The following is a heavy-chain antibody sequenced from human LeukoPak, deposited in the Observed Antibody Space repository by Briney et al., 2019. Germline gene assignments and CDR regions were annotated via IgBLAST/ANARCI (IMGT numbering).Heavy chain of an antibody. CDR3: AADPGHYGDYDFDY. D-gene: IGHD4-17*01. CDR1: GFTFTSSA. V-gene: IGHV1-58*01. Sequence: VASVKVSCKASGFTFTSSAVQWVRQARGQRLEWIGWIVVGSGNTNYAQKFQERVTITRDMSTSTAYMELSSLRSEDTAVYYCAADPGHYGDYDFDYWGQGTLATVSS. J-gene: IGHJ4*02. CDR2: IVVGSGNT.